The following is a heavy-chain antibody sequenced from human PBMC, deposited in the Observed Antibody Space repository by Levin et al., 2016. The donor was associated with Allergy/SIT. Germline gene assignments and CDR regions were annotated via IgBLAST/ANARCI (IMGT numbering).Heavy chain of an antibody. CDR2: INHSGST. J-gene: IGHJ4*02. V-gene: IGHV4-34*01. Sequence: WIRQPPGKGLEWIGEINHSGSTNYNPSLKSRVTISVDTSKNQFSLKLSSVTAADTAVYYCARGLNYDILTVATTYFDYWGQGTLVTVSS. CDR3: ARGLNYDILTVATTYFDY. D-gene: IGHD3-9*01.